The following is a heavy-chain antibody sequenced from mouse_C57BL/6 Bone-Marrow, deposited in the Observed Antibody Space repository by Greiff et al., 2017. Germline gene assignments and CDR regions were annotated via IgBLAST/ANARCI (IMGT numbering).Heavy chain of an antibody. CDR3: ASPGFAY. CDR1: GFSLTSYA. CDR2: LWTGGGT. J-gene: IGHJ3*01. V-gene: IGHV2-9-1*01. Sequence: QVLLQQSGPGLVAPSQSLSITCTVSGFSLTSYAISWVRQPPGKGLEWLGVLWTGGGTNYNSAPKSRLSISKDNSKSQVFLKMNSLQTDDTARYYCASPGFAYWGQGTLVTVSA.